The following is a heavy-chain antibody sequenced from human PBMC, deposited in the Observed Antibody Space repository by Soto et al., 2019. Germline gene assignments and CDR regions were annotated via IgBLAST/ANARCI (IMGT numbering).Heavy chain of an antibody. CDR1: GFSVSDYA. Sequence: EIQLLESGGGLAQRGGSLRLSCAASGFSVSDYAMSWVRQAPGKGLEWVSSISGSGDGTYYGDSVKGRFTLSRDTSQKTLYLQMNNLRCEDTAVYFCTKSRRSVLMVYGFGGMDVWGRGTTVTVSS. CDR2: ISGSGDGT. J-gene: IGHJ6*02. CDR3: TKSRRSVLMVYGFGGMDV. V-gene: IGHV3-23*01. D-gene: IGHD2-8*01.